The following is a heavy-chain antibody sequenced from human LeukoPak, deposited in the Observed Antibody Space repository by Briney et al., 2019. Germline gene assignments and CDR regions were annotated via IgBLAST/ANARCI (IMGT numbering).Heavy chain of an antibody. CDR2: IIPIFGTA. CDR3: ARPIKGYCSGGSCHYYYYYGMDV. V-gene: IGHV1-69*13. J-gene: IGHJ6*02. CDR1: GGTFSSYA. D-gene: IGHD2-15*01. Sequence: GASVKVSCKASGGTFSSYAISWVRQAPGQGLEWMGGIIPIFGTANYAQKFQGRVTITADESTSTAYMELSSLRSEDTAVYYCARPIKGYCSGGSCHYYYYYGMDVRGQGTTVTVSS.